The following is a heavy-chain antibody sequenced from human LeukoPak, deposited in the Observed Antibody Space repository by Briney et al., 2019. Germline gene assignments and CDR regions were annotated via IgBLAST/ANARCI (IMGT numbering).Heavy chain of an antibody. V-gene: IGHV3-48*03. D-gene: IGHD6-13*01. J-gene: IGHJ5*02. CDR2: ISSSGNTK. CDR3: STSYSGNSWYDWFGP. Sequence: QPGGSLRLSCAASGFTFNSYEMNWVRPAPGKGLEWVSYISSSGNTKYYADSVKGRFTISRDNAKNSLYLQMNSLKTEDTALYFCSTSYSGNSWYDWFGPWGQGTLVTVSS. CDR1: GFTFNSYE.